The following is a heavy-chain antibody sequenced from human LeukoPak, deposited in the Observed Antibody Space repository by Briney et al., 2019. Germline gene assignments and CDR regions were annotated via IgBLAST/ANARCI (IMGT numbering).Heavy chain of an antibody. J-gene: IGHJ4*02. CDR3: ARVQRDDFGDYGNDY. Sequence: TGGSLRLSCEASGFSFNTYAMNWVRQAPGKGLEWVSAISGNGVNTHYVDSLKGRFIISRDNSKNTVYLQMSSLIAGDTAVYYCARVQRDDFGDYGNDYWGQETLVTVSS. V-gene: IGHV3-23*01. D-gene: IGHD4-17*01. CDR1: GFSFNTYA. CDR2: ISGNGVNT.